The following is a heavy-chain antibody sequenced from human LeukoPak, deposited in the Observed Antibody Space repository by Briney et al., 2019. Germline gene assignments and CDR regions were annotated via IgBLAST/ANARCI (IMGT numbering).Heavy chain of an antibody. D-gene: IGHD2-21*02. CDR1: GFTFSSYA. Sequence: GGSLRLSCAASGFTFSSYAMSWVRQAPGKGLEWVSAISGSGGSTYSADSVKGRFTISRANSKNTLYLQMNSLRAEDTAVYYCAKDRRPVVTASDYWGQGTLVTVSS. CDR2: ISGSGGST. V-gene: IGHV3-23*01. CDR3: AKDRRPVVTASDY. J-gene: IGHJ4*02.